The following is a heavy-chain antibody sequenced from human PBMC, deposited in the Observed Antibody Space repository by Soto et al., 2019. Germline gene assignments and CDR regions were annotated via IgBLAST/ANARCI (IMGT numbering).Heavy chain of an antibody. V-gene: IGHV3-7*01. CDR3: VRDWGGGGSQSLAY. D-gene: IGHD2-15*01. Sequence: EVQLVESGGDLVQPGGSLRLSCTASGFTFGSYWMTWVRQAPGKGPEWVASIKQDGSEKYYVDSVKGRFNISRDNAKNSLYLQMNSLRVEDTAMYFCVRDWGGGGSQSLAYGGQGILVTVSS. CDR1: GFTFGSYW. J-gene: IGHJ4*02. CDR2: IKQDGSEK.